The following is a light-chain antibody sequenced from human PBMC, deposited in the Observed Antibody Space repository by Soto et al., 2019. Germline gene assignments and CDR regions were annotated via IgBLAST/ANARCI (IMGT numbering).Light chain of an antibody. CDR2: EVS. V-gene: IGLV2-18*02. CDR3: NSYTGSSTYD. Sequence: QSALTQPPSVCGSPGQSVAISCTGTSSDVGSYNRVSWYQQPPGAAPKLMIYEVSNRPSGVPDRFSGSKSGNTASLTISGLQAEDEADYYCNSYTGSSTYDFGTGTKLTVL. CDR1: SSDVGSYNR. J-gene: IGLJ1*01.